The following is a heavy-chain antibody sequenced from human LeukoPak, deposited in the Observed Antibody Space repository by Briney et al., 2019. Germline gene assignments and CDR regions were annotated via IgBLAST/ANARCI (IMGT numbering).Heavy chain of an antibody. V-gene: IGHV1-18*01. CDR2: ISAYNGNT. Sequence: ASVKVSCKASGYTFTSYGIGWVRQAPGQGLEWMGWISAYNGNTNYAQKLQGRVTMTTDTSTSTAYMELRSLRSDDTAVYYCARDNSMHERGWWFDPWGQGTLVTVSS. CDR3: ARDNSMHERGWWFDP. CDR1: GYTFTSYG. J-gene: IGHJ5*02. D-gene: IGHD4-23*01.